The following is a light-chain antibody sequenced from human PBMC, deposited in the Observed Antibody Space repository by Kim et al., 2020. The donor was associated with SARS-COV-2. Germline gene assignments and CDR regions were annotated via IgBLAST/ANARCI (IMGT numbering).Light chain of an antibody. Sequence: GQSITISCTGTSSDVGGYNYVSWYQQHPGKAPKLMIYDVSNRPSGVSNRFSGSKSGNTASLTISGRQAEVEADYYCSSYTSSSTRVFGGGTQLTVL. J-gene: IGLJ3*02. V-gene: IGLV2-14*03. CDR2: DVS. CDR1: SSDVGGYNY. CDR3: SSYTSSSTRV.